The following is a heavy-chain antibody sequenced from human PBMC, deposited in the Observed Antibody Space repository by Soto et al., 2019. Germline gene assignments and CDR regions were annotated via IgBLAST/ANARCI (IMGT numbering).Heavy chain of an antibody. V-gene: IGHV3-30-3*01. J-gene: IGHJ4*02. CDR3: TRDGSTGSFYYFDD. Sequence: GGSLRLSCAASRFTFSSYAMHWVRQAPGKGLEWVALISYDGSNKYYADAVKGRFTISRDSSKNTLFLQMNSLRAEDTAVYYCTRDGSTGSFYYFDDWGQGTLVTVSS. CDR1: RFTFSSYA. D-gene: IGHD1-26*01. CDR2: ISYDGSNK.